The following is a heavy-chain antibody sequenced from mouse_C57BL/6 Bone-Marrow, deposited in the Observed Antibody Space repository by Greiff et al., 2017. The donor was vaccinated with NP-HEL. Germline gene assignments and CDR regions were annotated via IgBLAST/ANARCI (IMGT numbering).Heavy chain of an antibody. D-gene: IGHD2-3*01. V-gene: IGHV1-82*01. J-gene: IGHJ4*01. Sequence: QVQLQQSGPELVKPGASVKISCKASGYAFSSSWMNWVKQRPGKGLEWIGRIYPGDGDTNYNGNFKGKATLTADKSSSTAYMKLSSMTSEDSAVFFCAREVGIYGGYLEGYAMDYWGQGTSVTVSS. CDR2: IYPGDGDT. CDR1: GYAFSSSW. CDR3: AREVGIYGGYLEGYAMDY.